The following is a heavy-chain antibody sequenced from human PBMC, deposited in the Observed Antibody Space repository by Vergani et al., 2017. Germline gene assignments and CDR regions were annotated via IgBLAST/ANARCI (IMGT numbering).Heavy chain of an antibody. Sequence: QVQLQESGPGLVKPSETLSLTCTVSGDSISSYYWSWIRQPPGKGLEWIGYIYHSGSTNYNPSLMSRVSMSVDTSRTKFSLRLSSVTAADTAMYYCASNTGYCSSAGCYKTYYYYFYMDVWGKGTTVTVSS. D-gene: IGHD2-2*02. CDR1: GDSISSYY. CDR2: IYHSGST. V-gene: IGHV4-59*01. CDR3: ASNTGYCSSAGCYKTYYYYFYMDV. J-gene: IGHJ6*03.